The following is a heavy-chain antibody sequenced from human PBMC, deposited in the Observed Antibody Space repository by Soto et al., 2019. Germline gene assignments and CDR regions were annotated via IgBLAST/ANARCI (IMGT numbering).Heavy chain of an antibody. D-gene: IGHD6-6*01. CDR1: GYTFTSYG. CDR3: ARHRGRSSSSSGFDP. J-gene: IGHJ5*02. Sequence: ASVKVSCKASGYTFTSYGISWVRQAPGQGLEWVGWISAYNGNTNYAQKLQGRVTMTTDTSTSTAYMELRSLRSDDTAVYYCARHRGRSSSSSGFDPWGQGTLVTVSS. CDR2: ISAYNGNT. V-gene: IGHV1-18*04.